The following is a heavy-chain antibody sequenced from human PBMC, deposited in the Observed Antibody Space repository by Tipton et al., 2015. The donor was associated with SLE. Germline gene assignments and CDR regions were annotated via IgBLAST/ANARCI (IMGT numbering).Heavy chain of an antibody. J-gene: IGHJ4*02. D-gene: IGHD6-6*01. Sequence: TLSLTCTVSGGSISSYYWSWIRQPPGKGLEWIGYVYNSGSTTYNPSLKSRLTISVDTSKNQFSLNLTSVTAADTAVYYCALGGSSIDYWGQGTLVTVSS. CDR1: GGSISSYY. V-gene: IGHV4-59*01. CDR3: ALGGSSIDY. CDR2: VYNSGST.